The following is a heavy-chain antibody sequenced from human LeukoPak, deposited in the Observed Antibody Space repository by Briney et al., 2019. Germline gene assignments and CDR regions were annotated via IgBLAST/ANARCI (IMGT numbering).Heavy chain of an antibody. J-gene: IGHJ4*02. CDR3: VRRGDASGGWGDHDY. CDR1: GFTFNRNA. CDR2: VGGRGDKT. V-gene: IGHV3-23*01. Sequence: GGSLRLSCAASGFTFNRNAISCVRQAPGKGLEWVSTVGGRGDKTFYADSVKGRFTTSRHNSKNMLHLQMSSLTGEDTALYYCVRRGDASGGWGDHDYWGQGALVTVSS. D-gene: IGHD6-19*01.